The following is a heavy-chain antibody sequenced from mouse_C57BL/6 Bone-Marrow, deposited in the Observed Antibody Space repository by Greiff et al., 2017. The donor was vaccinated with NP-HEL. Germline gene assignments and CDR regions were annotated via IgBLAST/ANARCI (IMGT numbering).Heavy chain of an antibody. J-gene: IGHJ1*03. CDR3: ARATEGYFDV. V-gene: IGHV3-6*01. CDR1: GYSITSGYY. CDR2: ISYDGSN. Sequence: EVKLVESGPGLVKPSQSLSLTCSVTGYSITSGYYWNWIRQFPGNKLEWMGYISYDGSNNYNPSLKNRISITRDTSKNQFFLKLNSVTTEDTATYYCARATEGYFDVWGTGTTVTVSS.